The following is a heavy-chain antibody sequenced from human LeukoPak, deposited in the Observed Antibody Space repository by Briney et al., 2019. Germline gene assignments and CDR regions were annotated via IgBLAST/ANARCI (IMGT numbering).Heavy chain of an antibody. Sequence: GSLRLSCAASGFTFSSYGMSWVRQAPGKGLEWVSGINWNGGSTGYADSVKGRFTISRDNAKNSLYLQMNSLRAEDTALYYCARSVAASRDYWGQGTLVTVSS. V-gene: IGHV3-20*04. CDR2: INWNGGST. CDR3: ARSVAASRDY. J-gene: IGHJ4*02. CDR1: GFTFSSYG. D-gene: IGHD2-15*01.